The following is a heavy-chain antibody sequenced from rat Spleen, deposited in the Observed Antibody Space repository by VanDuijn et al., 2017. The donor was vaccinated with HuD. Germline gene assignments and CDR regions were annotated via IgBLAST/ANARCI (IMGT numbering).Heavy chain of an antibody. J-gene: IGHJ3*01. Sequence: EVKLVESGGGLVQPGRSLKLSCAASGFNLNDYWMGWVRQAPGKGLEWIGEINKDSSTIHYTPSLKDKFTISRDNAQNTLYLQMSKLGSEDTATYYCTTYSDYATSPFPYWGRGTLVTVSS. D-gene: IGHD1-6*01. CDR3: TTYSDYATSPFPY. CDR1: GFNLNDYW. CDR2: INKDSSTI. V-gene: IGHV4-2*01.